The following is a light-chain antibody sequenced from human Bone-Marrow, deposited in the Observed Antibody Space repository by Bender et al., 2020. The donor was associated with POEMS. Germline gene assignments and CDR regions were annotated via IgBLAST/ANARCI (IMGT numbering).Light chain of an antibody. CDR1: SSNIGNHG. V-gene: IGLV1-36*01. J-gene: IGLJ3*02. CDR2: YDD. Sequence: QSVVTQPPSLSEAPRQRVTISCSGSSSNIGNHGVNWYQQRPGESPKLLIYYDDLLTPGVSDRFSASKSGTSASLAISELQSEDEALYYCSAWDDSLSGWVFGEGTKLTVL. CDR3: SAWDDSLSGWV.